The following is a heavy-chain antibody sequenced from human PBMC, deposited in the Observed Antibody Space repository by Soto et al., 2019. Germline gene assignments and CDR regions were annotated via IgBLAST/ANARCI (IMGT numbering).Heavy chain of an antibody. CDR2: INPNSGGT. CDR1: GYTFTGYY. D-gene: IGHD5-18*01. V-gene: IGHV1-2*04. Sequence: GASVKVSCKASGYTFTGYYMHWVRQAPGQGLEWMGWINPNSGGTNYAQKFQGWVTMTRDTSIRTAYRELSRLRSDDTAGYYGARDGTRRYNHGYFWYCGQRTLVTVSS. J-gene: IGHJ4*01. CDR3: ARDGTRRYNHGYFWY.